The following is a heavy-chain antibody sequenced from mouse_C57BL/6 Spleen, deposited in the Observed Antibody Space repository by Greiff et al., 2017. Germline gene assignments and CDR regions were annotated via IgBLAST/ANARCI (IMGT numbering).Heavy chain of an antibody. CDR2: IYPYNGVS. CDR3: ARGGTTVVARKNFDY. CDR1: GYSFTGYY. V-gene: IGHV1-31*01. J-gene: IGHJ2*01. Sequence: EVQLQQSGPELVKPGASVKISCKASGYSFTGYYMHWVKQSHGNILDWIGYIYPYNGVSSYNQKFKGKATLTVDKSSSTAYMELRSLTSEDSAVYYCARGGTTVVARKNFDYWGQGTTLTVSS. D-gene: IGHD1-1*01.